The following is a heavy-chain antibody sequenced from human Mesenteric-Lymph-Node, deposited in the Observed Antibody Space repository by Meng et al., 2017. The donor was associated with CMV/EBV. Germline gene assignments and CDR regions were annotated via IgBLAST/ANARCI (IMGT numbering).Heavy chain of an antibody. CDR3: ARGSDIPVNNY. Sequence: QLQLQLWCAGLLKPSETLSLTCAVYGGSFSGYYWSWIRQPPGKGLGWIGEINHSGVPNYNPSLKSRVTISLDKSKNQFSLKLSSVTAEDTAVYYCARGSDIPVNNYWGQGTLVTVSS. CDR2: INHSGVP. V-gene: IGHV4-34*01. D-gene: IGHD2-15*01. CDR1: GGSFSGYY. J-gene: IGHJ4*02.